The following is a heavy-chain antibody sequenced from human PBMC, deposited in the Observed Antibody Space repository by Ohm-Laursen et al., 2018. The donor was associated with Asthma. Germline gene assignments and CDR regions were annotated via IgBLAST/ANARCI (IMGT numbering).Heavy chain of an antibody. D-gene: IGHD3-3*01. Sequence: SLRLSCAASGFTFSNAWMSWVRQAPGKGLEWVAVIWYDGSNKYYADSVKGRFTISRDNSKNTLYLQMNSLRAEDTAVYYCARGESITIFGVVIDYWGQGTLVTVSS. CDR3: ARGESITIFGVVIDY. CDR2: IWYDGSNK. V-gene: IGHV3-33*08. CDR1: GFTFSNAW. J-gene: IGHJ4*02.